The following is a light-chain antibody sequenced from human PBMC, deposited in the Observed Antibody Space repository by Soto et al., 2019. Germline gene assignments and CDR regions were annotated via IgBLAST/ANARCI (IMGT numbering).Light chain of an antibody. CDR3: QQYHSWPNT. CDR1: QSVTTN. V-gene: IGKV3-15*01. Sequence: ETVLTQSPATLSVSPGERATFSCKASQSVTTNLAWYQQKPGQVPRLLIYGASTRASGIPARFSGSGSGTEFTLSISSLQSEDFAIYHCQQYHSWPNTFGQGTKVDIK. J-gene: IGKJ2*01. CDR2: GAS.